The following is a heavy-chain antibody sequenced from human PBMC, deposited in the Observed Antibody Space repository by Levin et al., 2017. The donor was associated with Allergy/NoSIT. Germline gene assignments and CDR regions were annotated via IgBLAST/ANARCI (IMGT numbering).Heavy chain of an antibody. CDR1: GGTYSSYA. V-gene: IGHV1-69*13. CDR3: ARDSLTLPNATGYSSSFEPWRIYYYYGMDV. Sequence: ASVKVSCKASGGTYSSYAISWVRQAPGQGLEWMGGIIPIFGTANYAQKFQGRVTITADESTSTAYMELSSLRSEDTAVYYCARDSLTLPNATGYSSSFEPWRIYYYYGMDVWGQGTTVTVSS. J-gene: IGHJ6*02. CDR2: IIPIFGTA. D-gene: IGHD6-13*01.